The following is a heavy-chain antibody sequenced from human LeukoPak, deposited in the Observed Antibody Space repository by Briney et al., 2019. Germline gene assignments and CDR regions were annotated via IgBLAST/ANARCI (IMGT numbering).Heavy chain of an antibody. V-gene: IGHV1-69*13. Sequence: SVKVSCKASGGTFSSYAISLVRQAPGQGLEWMGGIIPIFGTANYAQKFQGRVTITADESTSTAYMELSSLRSEDTAVYYCASRTASIATAAPFDYWGQGTLVTVSS. CDR1: GGTFSSYA. CDR2: IIPIFGTA. D-gene: IGHD6-13*01. CDR3: ASRTASIATAAPFDY. J-gene: IGHJ4*02.